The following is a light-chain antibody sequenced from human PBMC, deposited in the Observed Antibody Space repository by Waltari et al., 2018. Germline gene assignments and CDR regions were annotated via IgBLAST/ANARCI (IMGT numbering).Light chain of an antibody. Sequence: EKVMTQSPVILSGSSGERVTFCCRASQSVTGNVAWYQQKPGQAPRHLIYGASNRPTGLPARFNGSGSATDLALTISSLQSEDFAVYYCQHSNNWTPKIIFGPGTKVEVK. CDR1: QSVTGN. V-gene: IGKV3-15*01. CDR2: GAS. CDR3: QHSNNWTPKII. J-gene: IGKJ3*01.